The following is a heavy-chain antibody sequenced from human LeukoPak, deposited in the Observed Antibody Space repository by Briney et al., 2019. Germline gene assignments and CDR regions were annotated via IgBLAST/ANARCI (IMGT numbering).Heavy chain of an antibody. D-gene: IGHD3-10*01. Sequence: PGGSLRLSCAASGVTVSSNYMTWVRQAPGKGLEWVSAIYSGGSTFYADSVKGRFTISRDNSTNTLYLQMSSLRAEDTAVYYCARDTYYGSGRSFDYWGQGTLVTVSS. J-gene: IGHJ4*02. CDR1: GVTVSSNY. CDR3: ARDTYYGSGRSFDY. V-gene: IGHV3-66*01. CDR2: IYSGGST.